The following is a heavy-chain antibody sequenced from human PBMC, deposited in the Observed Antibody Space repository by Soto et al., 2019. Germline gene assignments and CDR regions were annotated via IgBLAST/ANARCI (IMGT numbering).Heavy chain of an antibody. Sequence: EVQLLESGGGLLQPGGSLRLSCEASGFTFNNYAMSWVRQTPGEGLEWVSAISGSGVSTYYADSVRGRFTISRDNSKNTLYLQMNSLGADATAVYYCVKETIRYGDYAPFDYWGQGTLVTVSS. V-gene: IGHV3-23*01. CDR1: GFTFNNYA. CDR3: VKETIRYGDYAPFDY. J-gene: IGHJ4*02. CDR2: ISGSGVST. D-gene: IGHD4-17*01.